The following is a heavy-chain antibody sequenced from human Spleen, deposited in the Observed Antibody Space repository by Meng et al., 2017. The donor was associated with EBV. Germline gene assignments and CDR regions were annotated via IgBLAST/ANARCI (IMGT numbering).Heavy chain of an antibody. V-gene: IGHV1-69*01. CDR3: ASESGRGFTPDY. CDR2: LIPMSGAP. J-gene: IGHJ4*02. CDR1: GGTFNSDA. D-gene: IGHD3-10*01. Sequence: QVRVVHGGARVKQPGSLVKVSCVTSGGTFNSDAVSWVRQAPGQGLEWMGGLIPMSGAPHYAQKFQGRVTITADESTNTHYMNFTNLRSDDTAMYYCASESGRGFTPDYWGQGTLVTVSS.